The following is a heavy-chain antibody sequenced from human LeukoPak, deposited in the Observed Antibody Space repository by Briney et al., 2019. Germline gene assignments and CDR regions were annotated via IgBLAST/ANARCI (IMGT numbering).Heavy chain of an antibody. CDR3: VRDPYHYYDSSGYDY. CDR1: GYTFTSYG. D-gene: IGHD3-22*01. Sequence: ASVKVSCKASGYTFTSYGISWVRQAPGQGLEWMGWISAYNGNTNYAQKLQGRVTMTTDTSTSTAYMELRSLRSDDTAVYYCVRDPYHYYDSSGYDYWGQGTLVTVSS. J-gene: IGHJ4*02. CDR2: ISAYNGNT. V-gene: IGHV1-18*01.